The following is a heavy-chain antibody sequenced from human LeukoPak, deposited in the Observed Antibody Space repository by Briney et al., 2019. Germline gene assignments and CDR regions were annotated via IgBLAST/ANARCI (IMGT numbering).Heavy chain of an antibody. V-gene: IGHV1-2*02. CDR1: GYTFTGCY. CDR3: ARALDTNWNYPH. Sequence: ASVKVSCKASGYTFTGCYMHWVRQAPGQGLEWMGWINPNSGGTNYAQKFQGRVTMTRDTSISTAYMELSRLRSDDTAVYYCARALDTNWNYPHWGQGTLVTVSS. D-gene: IGHD1-7*01. CDR2: INPNSGGT. J-gene: IGHJ4*02.